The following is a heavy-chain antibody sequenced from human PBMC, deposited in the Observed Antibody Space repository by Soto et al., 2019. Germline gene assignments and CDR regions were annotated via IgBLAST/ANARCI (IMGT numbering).Heavy chain of an antibody. V-gene: IGHV4-30-4*01. CDR3: AREDYGPAGYYYYAMDV. CDR2: IYYSGST. Sequence: SETLSLTCTVSGGSIISGDYYWSWIRQPPGKGLEWIGYIYYSGSTYYNPSPKSRVTISVDTSKNQFSLKLSSVTAADTAVYYRAREDYGPAGYYYYAMDVWGQGTTVTVSS. D-gene: IGHD3-16*01. J-gene: IGHJ6*02. CDR1: GGSIISGDYY.